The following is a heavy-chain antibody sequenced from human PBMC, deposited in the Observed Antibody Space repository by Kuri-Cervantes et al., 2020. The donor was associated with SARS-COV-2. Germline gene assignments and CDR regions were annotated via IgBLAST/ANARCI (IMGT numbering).Heavy chain of an antibody. CDR1: GFTFSSYG. J-gene: IGHJ4*02. CDR2: ISSSSSYI. D-gene: IGHD2-15*01. V-gene: IGHV3-21*01. Sequence: GGSLRLSCAASGFTFSSYGMHWVRQAPGKGLEWVSSISSSSSYIYYADSVKGRFTISRDNAKNSLYLQMNSLRAEDTAVYYCARVPPYCSGGSCQEATFDYWGQGTLVTVSS. CDR3: ARVPPYCSGGSCQEATFDY.